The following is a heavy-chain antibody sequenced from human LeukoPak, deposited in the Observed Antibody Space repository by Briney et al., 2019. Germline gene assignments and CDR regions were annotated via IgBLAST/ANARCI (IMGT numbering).Heavy chain of an antibody. D-gene: IGHD3-22*01. CDR3: ARDIHDSSGYYYDY. CDR1: GFTFSGYT. CDR2: VSARGDMT. J-gene: IGHJ4*02. Sequence: GGSLRLSCVASGFTFSGYTMSWVRQAPGKGPEWISAVSARGDMTYYADSVKGRFTVSRDNSKDTLFLQMISLRAEDTALYYCARDIHDSSGYYYDYWGQGTLVTVSP. V-gene: IGHV3-23*01.